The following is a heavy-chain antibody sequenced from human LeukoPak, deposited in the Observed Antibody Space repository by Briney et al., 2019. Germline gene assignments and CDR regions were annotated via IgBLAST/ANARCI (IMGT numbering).Heavy chain of an antibody. J-gene: IGHJ5*01. CDR3: TKGPYTSTWYLDT. Sequence: GGSLRLSCADSGLTISNNWMSWVRQAPGKGLEWVANIKLDGTEQYYMDSVKGRFTISRDKGKNVLYLQMNSLRAEDRAVYYCTKGPYTSTWYLDTWGQKTPGTASS. D-gene: IGHD2-2*01. V-gene: IGHV3-7*03. CDR2: IKLDGTEQ. CDR1: GLTISNNW.